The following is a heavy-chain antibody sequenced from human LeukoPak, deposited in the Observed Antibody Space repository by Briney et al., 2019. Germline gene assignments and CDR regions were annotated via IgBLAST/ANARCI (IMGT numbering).Heavy chain of an antibody. CDR1: GYTFTSYG. J-gene: IGHJ4*02. CDR3: ARDLEEDTSMIFFDY. D-gene: IGHD3/OR15-3a*01. Sequence: ASVKVSCKASGYTFTSYGISWVRQAPGQGLEWMGWISAYNGNIKYAQKLQGRVTMTTDTSTSIAYMELRSLRSDDTAVFHCARDLEEDTSMIFFDYWGQGTLVTVSS. CDR2: ISAYNGNI. V-gene: IGHV1-18*01.